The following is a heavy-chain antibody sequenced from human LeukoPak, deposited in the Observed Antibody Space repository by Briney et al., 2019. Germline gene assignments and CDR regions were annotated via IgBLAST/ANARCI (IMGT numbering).Heavy chain of an antibody. CDR1: GGSISSSNW. CDR3: ARATRGGYSYGYVDY. Sequence: PSETLSLTCAVSGGSISSSNWWSWVRQPPGKGLEWIGEIYHSGSTNYNPSLKSRVTISVDRSKNQFSLKLSSVTAADTAVYYCARATRGGYSYGYVDYWGQGTLVTVSS. CDR2: IYHSGST. V-gene: IGHV4-4*02. D-gene: IGHD5-18*01. J-gene: IGHJ4*02.